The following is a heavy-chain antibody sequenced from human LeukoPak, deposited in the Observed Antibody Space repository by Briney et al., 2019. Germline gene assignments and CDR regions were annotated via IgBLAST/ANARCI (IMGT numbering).Heavy chain of an antibody. J-gene: IGHJ1*01. Sequence: ASVKVSCKASGGTFSSYAISWVRQAPGQGLEWMGRIIPILGIANYTQKFQGRVTITADKSTSTAYMELSSLRSEDTAVYYCARVAAAAAEYFQHWGQGTLVTVSS. D-gene: IGHD6-13*01. CDR1: GGTFSSYA. CDR2: IIPILGIA. V-gene: IGHV1-69*04. CDR3: ARVAAAAAEYFQH.